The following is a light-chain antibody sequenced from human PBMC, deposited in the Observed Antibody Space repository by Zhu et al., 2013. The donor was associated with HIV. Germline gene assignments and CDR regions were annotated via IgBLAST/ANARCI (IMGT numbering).Light chain of an antibody. V-gene: IGKV1-5*03. CDR1: QSVSSW. CDR3: QQYVNYPYT. CDR2: KVS. J-gene: IGKJ2*01. Sequence: DIQLTQSPSTLSASVGDRVTITCRASQSVSSWLAWYQQKPGKAPKLLIYKVSTLDSGVPSRFSGSGSGTEFTLTISSLQPDDFATYYCQQYVNYPYTFGQGTKVEIK.